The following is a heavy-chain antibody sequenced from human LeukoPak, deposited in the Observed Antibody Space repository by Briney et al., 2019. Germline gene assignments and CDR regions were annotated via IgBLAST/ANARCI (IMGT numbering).Heavy chain of an antibody. J-gene: IGHJ4*02. CDR3: ARPFTYYDILD. D-gene: IGHD3-9*01. CDR1: GGSFSGYY. Sequence: SETLSLTCAVYGGSFSGYYWSWIRQPPGKGLEWIGEINHSGSTNYNPSLKSRVTISVDTSKNQFSLKLSSVTAADTAVYYCARPFTYYDILDWGQGTLVTVSS. CDR2: INHSGST. V-gene: IGHV4-34*01.